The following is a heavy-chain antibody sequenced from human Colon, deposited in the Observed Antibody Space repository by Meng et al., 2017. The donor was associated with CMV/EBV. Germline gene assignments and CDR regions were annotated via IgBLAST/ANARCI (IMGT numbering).Heavy chain of an antibody. CDR2: VNLDSDST. V-gene: IGHV1-2*02. J-gene: IGHJ6*02. CDR3: ARAVADSYGLDV. D-gene: IGHD6-19*01. CDR1: GYTGYY. Sequence: ASVKVSCKASGYTGYYIHWVRQAPGRGLEWMGWVNLDSDSTNYAQNFQGRGTMTRDTSISSASMELNRLTSDDTAVYYCARAVADSYGLDVWGQGTTVTVSS.